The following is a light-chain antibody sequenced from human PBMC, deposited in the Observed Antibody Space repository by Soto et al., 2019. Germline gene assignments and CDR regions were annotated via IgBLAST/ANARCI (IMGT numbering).Light chain of an antibody. V-gene: IGKV3-11*01. J-gene: IGKJ5*01. CDR3: QQRSDWPPIT. CDR1: QSVGSY. CDR2: DAS. Sequence: EIVLTQPPATLSLSPGERATLSCRASQSVGSYLVWYQQKPGQAPRLLIYDASNRATGIPARFSGSGSGTDFTLTISSLESEDFAVYYCQQRSDWPPITFGQGTRLETK.